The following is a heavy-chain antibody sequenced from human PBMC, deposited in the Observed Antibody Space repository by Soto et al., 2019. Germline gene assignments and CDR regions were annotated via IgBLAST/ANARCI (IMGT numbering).Heavy chain of an antibody. CDR3: ARDQTGYSYSNPDY. CDR2: IKQDGSEK. V-gene: IGHV3-7*03. D-gene: IGHD5-18*01. CDR1: GFTFSSYW. J-gene: IGHJ4*02. Sequence: GGSLRLSCAASGFTFSSYWMSWVRQAPGKGLEWVANIKQDGSEKYYVDSVKGRFTISRDNAKNSLYLQMNSLRAEDTAVYYCARDQTGYSYSNPDYWGQGTLVTVSS.